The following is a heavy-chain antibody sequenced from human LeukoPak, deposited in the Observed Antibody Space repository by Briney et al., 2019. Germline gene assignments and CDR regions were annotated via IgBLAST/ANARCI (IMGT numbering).Heavy chain of an antibody. D-gene: IGHD2-8*01. CDR3: AGVGNNGAVDAFDI. CDR1: GFTFSAYG. V-gene: IGHV3-33*01. CDR2: IYYDGGNK. Sequence: GGSLRLSCAASGFTFSAYGMHWVRQAPGKGLEWVAIIYYDGGNKYYADSVKGRFTISRDNSKNTLFLQMNSLRAEDTAVYYCAGVGNNGAVDAFDIWGQGTMVTVSS. J-gene: IGHJ3*02.